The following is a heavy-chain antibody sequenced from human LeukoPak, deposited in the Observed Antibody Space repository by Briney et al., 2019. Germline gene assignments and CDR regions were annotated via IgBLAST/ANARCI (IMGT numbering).Heavy chain of an antibody. D-gene: IGHD2-2*01. V-gene: IGHV4-4*07. CDR1: GGSISSYY. J-gene: IGHJ5*02. CDR3: ARDGRQVPFDP. CDR2: IYSSGNT. Sequence: SETLSLTCTVSGGSISSYYWSWIRQPAGEGLEWIGRIYSSGNTNYNPSLKSRVTLSVDTSKNQFSLNLSSVTAADTAVYYCARDGRQVPFDPWGQGTLVTVSS.